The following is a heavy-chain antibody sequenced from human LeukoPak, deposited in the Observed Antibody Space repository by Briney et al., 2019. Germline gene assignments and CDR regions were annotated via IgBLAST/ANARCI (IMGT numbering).Heavy chain of an antibody. J-gene: IGHJ4*02. V-gene: IGHV3-23*01. CDR1: GFTFSSYA. CDR2: ISASGSNT. Sequence: GGSLRLSCAASGFTFSSYAMSWVRQAPGKGLEWVSTISASGSNTYYADSVKGRFTISRDNSKNTLYLRMNSLRAEDTAVYYCAKDSTPGTTGYYHWGQGTLVTVSS. CDR3: AKDSTPGTTGYYH. D-gene: IGHD3-9*01.